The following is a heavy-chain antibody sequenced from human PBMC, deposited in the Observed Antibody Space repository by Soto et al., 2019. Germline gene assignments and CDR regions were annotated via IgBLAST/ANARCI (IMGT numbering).Heavy chain of an antibody. J-gene: IGHJ4*02. CDR3: ARDFPPDIVLMAY. CDR1: GFTFCSYG. D-gene: IGHD2-8*01. V-gene: IGHV3-33*01. Sequence: GGSLRLACAAPGFTFCSYGMHWVRQAPGKGLEWVAVIWYDGSNKYYADSVKGRFTISRDNSKNTLYPQMNSLRAEDTAVYYCARDFPPDIVLMAYWGQGTLVTVSS. CDR2: IWYDGSNK.